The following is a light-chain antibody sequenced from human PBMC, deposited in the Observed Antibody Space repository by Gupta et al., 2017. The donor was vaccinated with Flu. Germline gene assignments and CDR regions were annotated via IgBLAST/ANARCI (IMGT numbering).Light chain of an antibody. CDR1: QDISNY. CDR2: DAA. CDR3: QQYDNLPLLT. V-gene: IGKV1-33*01. Sequence: SSLSASVGDRVTITCQASQDISNYLSWYQQKPGKAPKVLIYDAANSETGVPARFSGSGYGKDVTFTISSRQQEDIATYYCQQYDNLPLLTFGRGTKVEIK. J-gene: IGKJ4*01.